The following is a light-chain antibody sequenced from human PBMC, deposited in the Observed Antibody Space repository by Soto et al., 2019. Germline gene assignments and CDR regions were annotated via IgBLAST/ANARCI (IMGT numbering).Light chain of an antibody. CDR1: GSNIGVGSD. CDR2: GNT. V-gene: IGLV1-40*01. CDR3: QTYDSSLSGLYV. J-gene: IGLJ1*01. Sequence: QALLTQPPSISGAPGQRVAISCTSSGSNIGVGSDVHWYHQLPGTAPKLLIYGNTNRPSGVPDRFSGSKSGTSASLAIAGLQTEDEGDYYRQTYDSSLSGLYVFGTGAKVTVL.